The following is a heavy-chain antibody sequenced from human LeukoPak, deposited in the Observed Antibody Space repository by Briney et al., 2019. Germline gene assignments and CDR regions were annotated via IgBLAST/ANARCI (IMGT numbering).Heavy chain of an antibody. CDR1: GGSISSYY. CDR3: ARVGSSWPFDY. D-gene: IGHD6-13*01. Sequence: SETLSLTCTVSGGSISSYYWSWIRQPPGKGLEWIGSIYHSGSTYYNPSLKSRVTISVDTSKNQFSLKLSSVTAADTAVYYCARVGSSWPFDYWGQGTLVTVSS. CDR2: IYHSGST. V-gene: IGHV4-38-2*02. J-gene: IGHJ4*02.